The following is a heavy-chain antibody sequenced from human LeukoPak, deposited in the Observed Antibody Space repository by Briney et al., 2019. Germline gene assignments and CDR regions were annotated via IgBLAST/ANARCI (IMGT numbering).Heavy chain of an antibody. Sequence: PSETLSLTCAVYGGSFSGYYWSWLRQPPGKGLEWIGYIYYSGSTNYNPSLKSRVTISVDTSKNQFSLKLSSVTAADTAVYYCARHAYGGLNYSGLDVWGQGTTVTVSS. CDR1: GGSFSGYY. CDR3: ARHAYGGLNYSGLDV. CDR2: IYYSGST. D-gene: IGHD2-21*01. V-gene: IGHV4-59*08. J-gene: IGHJ6*02.